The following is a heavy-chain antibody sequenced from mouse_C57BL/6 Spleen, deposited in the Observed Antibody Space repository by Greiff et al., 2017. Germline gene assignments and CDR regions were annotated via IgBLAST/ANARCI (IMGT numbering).Heavy chain of an antibody. D-gene: IGHD2-3*01. CDR1: GFTFSSYA. Sequence: VKLVESGGGLVKPGGSLKLSCAASGFTFSSYAMSWVRQTPEKRLEWVATISDGGSYTYYPDNVKGRFTISRDNAKNDLYLQMSHLKSEDTAMYYCTRDDGYSAMDYWGQGTSVTVSS. J-gene: IGHJ4*01. CDR3: TRDDGYSAMDY. CDR2: ISDGGSYT. V-gene: IGHV5-4*01.